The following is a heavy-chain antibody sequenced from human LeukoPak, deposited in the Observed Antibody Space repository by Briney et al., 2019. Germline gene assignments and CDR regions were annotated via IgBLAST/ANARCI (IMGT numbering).Heavy chain of an antibody. CDR3: ARGASHLGATRIMCY. CDR2: IYHSGST. Sequence: PSGTLSLTCAVSGGSISSSNWWSWVRQPPGKGLGWIGEIYHSGSTNYNPSLKSRVTISVDTSKNQFSLKLSSVTAAGTAVYYCARGASHLGATRIMCYWGQGTLVTVSS. CDR1: GGSISSSNW. D-gene: IGHD1-26*01. V-gene: IGHV4-4*02. J-gene: IGHJ4*02.